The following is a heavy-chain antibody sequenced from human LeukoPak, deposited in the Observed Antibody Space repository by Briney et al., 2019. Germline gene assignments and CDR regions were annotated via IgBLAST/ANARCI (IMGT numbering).Heavy chain of an antibody. Sequence: ASVKVSCKASGYTFTNYGISWVRQAPGQGLEWMGWISAYNGYTNYAQKFQGRVTMTTDTSTSTAYMELRSLRSDDTAVYYCARGGVGATTYVWFDPWGQGTLVTVSS. CDR1: GYTFTNYG. CDR3: ARGGVGATTYVWFDP. J-gene: IGHJ5*02. D-gene: IGHD1-26*01. V-gene: IGHV1-18*01. CDR2: ISAYNGYT.